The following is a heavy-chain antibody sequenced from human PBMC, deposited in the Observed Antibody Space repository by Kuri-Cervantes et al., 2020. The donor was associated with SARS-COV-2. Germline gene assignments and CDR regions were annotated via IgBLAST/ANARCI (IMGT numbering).Heavy chain of an antibody. CDR1: GGTFSSYA. V-gene: IGHV1-69*05. J-gene: IGHJ5*02. Sequence: SVKVSCKASGGTFSSYAISWVRQAPGQGLEWMGGIIPIFGTANYAQKFQGRVTITTDESTSTAYMERSSLRSEDTAVYYCARGIQLWLSTSSRFDPWGQGTLVTVSS. D-gene: IGHD5-18*01. CDR2: IIPIFGTA. CDR3: ARGIQLWLSTSSRFDP.